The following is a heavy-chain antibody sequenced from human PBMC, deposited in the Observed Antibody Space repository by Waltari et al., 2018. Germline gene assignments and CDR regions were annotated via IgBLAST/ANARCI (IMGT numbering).Heavy chain of an antibody. J-gene: IGHJ3*02. V-gene: IGHV4-4*02. CDR3: ARDTPWGRAFDI. CDR2: IYHSGST. D-gene: IGHD3-16*01. Sequence: QVQLQESGPGLVKPSGTLSLTCAVSGGSISSRNWWSWVRQPPGKGLEWIGEIYHSGSTNDNPSLKGRVTISVDKAKNQFALKLSSVTAADTAVYYCARDTPWGRAFDIWGQGTMVTVSS. CDR1: GGSISSRNW.